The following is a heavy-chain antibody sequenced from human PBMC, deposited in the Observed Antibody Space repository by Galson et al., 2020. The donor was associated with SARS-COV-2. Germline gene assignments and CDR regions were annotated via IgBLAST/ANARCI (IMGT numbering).Heavy chain of an antibody. Sequence: GESLKISCAASGFNFNYYGMHWVRQAPGKGLEWVALISYEGSIKYYADSLKGRFIISRDNSKNTLYLQMNSLKTEDTAVYYCVKGDTIFAFRGNKFEPWGQGTLVTVSS. D-gene: IGHD3-3*01. V-gene: IGHV3-30*18. CDR2: ISYEGSIK. CDR3: VKGDTIFAFRGNKFEP. J-gene: IGHJ5*02. CDR1: GFNFNYYG.